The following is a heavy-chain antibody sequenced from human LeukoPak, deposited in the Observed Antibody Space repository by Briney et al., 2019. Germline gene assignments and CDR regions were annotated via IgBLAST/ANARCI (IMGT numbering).Heavy chain of an antibody. D-gene: IGHD6-19*01. Sequence: GRSLRLSCAASGFTFSSYAMHWVRQAPGKGLEWVAVISYDGSNKYYADSVKGRFTISRDNSKNTLYLQMNSLRAEDTAVYYCARDGYSSGGNGNFDYWGQGTLVTVSS. V-gene: IGHV3-30-3*01. J-gene: IGHJ4*02. CDR2: ISYDGSNK. CDR1: GFTFSSYA. CDR3: ARDGYSSGGNGNFDY.